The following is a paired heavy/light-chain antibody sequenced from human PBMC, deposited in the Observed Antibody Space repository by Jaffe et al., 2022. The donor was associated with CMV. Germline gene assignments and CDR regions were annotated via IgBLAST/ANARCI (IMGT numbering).Light chain of an antibody. CDR2: EDN. CDR3: QSYDSSNHWV. J-gene: IGLJ3*02. V-gene: IGLV6-57*04. Sequence: NFMLTQPHSVSESPGKTVTISCTRSSGSIASNYVQWYQQRPGSAPTTVIYEDNQRPSGVPDRFSGSIDSSSNSASLTISGLKTEDEADYYCQSYDSSNHWVFGGGTKLTVL. CDR1: SGSIASNY.
Heavy chain of an antibody. V-gene: IGHV3-30*18. J-gene: IGHJ6*02. CDR1: GFTFSSYG. Sequence: QVQLVESGGGVVQPGRSLRLSCAASGFTFSSYGMHWVRQAPGKGLEWVAVISYDGSNKYYADSVKGRFTISRDNSKNTLYLQMNSLRAEDTAVYYCAKALEVPAAPPNYYYYGMDVWGQGTTVTVSS. CDR3: AKALEVPAAPPNYYYYGMDV. D-gene: IGHD2-2*01. CDR2: ISYDGSNK.